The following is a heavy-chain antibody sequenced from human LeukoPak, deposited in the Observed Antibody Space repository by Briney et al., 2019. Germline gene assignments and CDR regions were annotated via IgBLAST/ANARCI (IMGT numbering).Heavy chain of an antibody. CDR1: GGSISSGSYY. Sequence: SETLSLTCTVSGGSISSGSYYWSWIRQPAGKGLEWIGRIYTSGSTNYNPSLKSRVTISVDTSKNQFPLKLSSVTAAETAVYYCARNIAARTDYYYGMDVWGQGTTVTVSS. CDR2: IYTSGST. CDR3: ARNIAARTDYYYGMDV. V-gene: IGHV4-61*02. D-gene: IGHD6-6*01. J-gene: IGHJ6*02.